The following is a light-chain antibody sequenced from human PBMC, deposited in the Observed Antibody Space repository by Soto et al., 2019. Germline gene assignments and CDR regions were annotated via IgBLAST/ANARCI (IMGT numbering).Light chain of an antibody. CDR2: EVT. V-gene: IGLV2-14*01. CDR3: SSYTTSSTRV. CDR1: SSDVGIYNY. J-gene: IGLJ1*01. Sequence: SVLTQPASVSGSPGQSIAISCTGSSSDVGIYNYVSWYHQHPGKVPKLIIYEVTHRPSGVSNRFSGSKSGNTASLTISGLQAEDEADYYCSSYTTSSTRVFGTGTKVTVL.